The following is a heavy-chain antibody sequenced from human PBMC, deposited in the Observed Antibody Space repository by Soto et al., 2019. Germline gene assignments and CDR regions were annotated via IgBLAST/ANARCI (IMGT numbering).Heavy chain of an antibody. V-gene: IGHV4-61*01. CDR2: IYYSGST. J-gene: IGHJ5*02. D-gene: IGHD3-22*01. Sequence: SETLSLTCTISGGSVTSGTYYWSWIRQPPGKGLEWIGYIYYSGSTHYNPSLKGRVAISLGTSQNQFSLKLSSVTAADTAVYYCARGDTSGYNWFDPWGQGTLVT. CDR3: ARGDTSGYNWFDP. CDR1: GGSVTSGTYY.